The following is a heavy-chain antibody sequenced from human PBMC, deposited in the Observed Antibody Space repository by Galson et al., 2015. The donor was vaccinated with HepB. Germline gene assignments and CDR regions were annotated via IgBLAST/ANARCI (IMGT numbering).Heavy chain of an antibody. CDR2: IIPIFGTA. D-gene: IGHD3-16*02. V-gene: IGHV1-69*13. Sequence: SVKVSCKASGGTFSSYAISWVRQALGQGLEWMGGIIPIFGTANYAQKFQGRVTITADESTSTAYMELSSLRSEDTAVYYCARLVTFGGVIVHNWFDPWGQGTLVTVSS. J-gene: IGHJ5*02. CDR1: GGTFSSYA. CDR3: ARLVTFGGVIVHNWFDP.